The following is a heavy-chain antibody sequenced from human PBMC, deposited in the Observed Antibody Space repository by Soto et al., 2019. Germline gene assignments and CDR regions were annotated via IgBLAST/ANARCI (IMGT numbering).Heavy chain of an antibody. D-gene: IGHD3-9*01. CDR1: GGSISSGGYY. J-gene: IGHJ6*02. V-gene: IGHV4-31*03. Sequence: SETLSLTCTVSGGSISSGGYYWSWFRQHPGKGLEWIGYIYYSGSTYYNPSLKSRVTISVDTSKNQFSLKLSSVTAADTAVYYCARSGKLLNYDILTGYPYYYYGMDVWGQGTTVTVSS. CDR3: ARSGKLLNYDILTGYPYYYYGMDV. CDR2: IYYSGST.